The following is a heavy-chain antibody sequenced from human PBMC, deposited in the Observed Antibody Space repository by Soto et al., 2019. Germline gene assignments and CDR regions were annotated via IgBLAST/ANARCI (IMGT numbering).Heavy chain of an antibody. J-gene: IGHJ5*02. V-gene: IGHV3-21*01. CDR1: GFIFRSFT. CDR3: TRDASRDSSGRGWFDP. D-gene: IGHD6-25*01. CDR2: ISSNSTCI. Sequence: PGGSLRLSCAASGFIFRSFTMNWVRQPPRKGLESVTTISSNSTCIYYTAALRGAFTISRDKAKNSQHLQANSLRAEATAVYSCTRDASRDSSGRGWFDPWGRGTLVTVSS.